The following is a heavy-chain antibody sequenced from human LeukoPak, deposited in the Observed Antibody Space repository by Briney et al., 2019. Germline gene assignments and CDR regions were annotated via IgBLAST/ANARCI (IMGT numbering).Heavy chain of an antibody. D-gene: IGHD1-26*01. J-gene: IGHJ4*02. Sequence: ASVKVSCKASGYTFTGYYLHWVRQAPGQGLEWMGWMNPNSGNTGYAQKFQGRVTITRNTSISTAYMELSSLRSEDTAVYYCARAIIRPLGATRRTALGYWGQGTLVTVSS. CDR3: ARAIIRPLGATRRTALGY. V-gene: IGHV1-8*03. CDR2: MNPNSGNT. CDR1: GYTFTGYY.